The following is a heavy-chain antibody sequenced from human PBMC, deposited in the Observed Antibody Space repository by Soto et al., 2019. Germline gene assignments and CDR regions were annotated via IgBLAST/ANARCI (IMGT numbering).Heavy chain of an antibody. V-gene: IGHV4-59*05. D-gene: IGHD4-4*01. CDR2: IYYSGST. J-gene: IGHJ6*02. CDR1: GGSIRSHY. Sequence: SETMSLTRDASGGSIRSHYWRWLRQPPGKGLEWIGSIYYSGSTYYNPSLKSRVTISVDTSKNQFSPTLSSVTAADTAVYDCASESTVTKNPYYYGMDVWGQGTTVTVSS. CDR3: ASESTVTKNPYYYGMDV.